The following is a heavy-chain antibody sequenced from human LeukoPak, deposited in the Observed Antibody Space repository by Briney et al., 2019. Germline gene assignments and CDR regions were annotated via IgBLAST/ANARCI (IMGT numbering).Heavy chain of an antibody. V-gene: IGHV3-21*01. D-gene: IGHD3-22*01. CDR3: ARGMAFGYYDSSGYSPFDY. Sequence: GGSLRLSRAASGFTFSSYSMNWVRQAPGKGLEWVSSISSSSSYIYYADSVKGRFTISRDNAKNSLYLQMSSLRAEDTAVYYCARGMAFGYYDSSGYSPFDYWGQGTLVTVSS. CDR2: ISSSSSYI. CDR1: GFTFSSYS. J-gene: IGHJ4*02.